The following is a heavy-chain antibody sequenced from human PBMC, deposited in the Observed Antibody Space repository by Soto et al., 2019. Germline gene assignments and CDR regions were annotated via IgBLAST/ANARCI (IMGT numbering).Heavy chain of an antibody. Sequence: QVQLVESGGGLVKPGGSLRLSWAASGLTFSDCYMNWIRQAPGKGLEWVSYISSSGSSINYAGSVKGRFTISRDNAKNSLYLQMNSLRAEDTAMYYCARVRFGEWGYAMDVWGQGTTVIVSS. J-gene: IGHJ6*02. V-gene: IGHV3-11*01. CDR3: ARVRFGEWGYAMDV. CDR1: GLTFSDCY. D-gene: IGHD3-10*01. CDR2: ISSSGSSI.